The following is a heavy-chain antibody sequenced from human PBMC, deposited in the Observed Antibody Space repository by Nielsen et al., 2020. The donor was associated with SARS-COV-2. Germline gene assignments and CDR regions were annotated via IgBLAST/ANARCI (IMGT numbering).Heavy chain of an antibody. CDR3: AKPGIESSRWYKFDY. V-gene: IGHV3-23*01. CDR1: GFTFSSYA. Sequence: GESLKISCAASGFTFSSYAMSWVRQAPGKGLEWVSSISGSGGSTYDADSVKGRFTISRDNSKNTLYLQMNSLRAEDTAVYYCAKPGIESSRWYKFDYWGQGTLVTVSS. J-gene: IGHJ4*02. D-gene: IGHD6-13*01. CDR2: ISGSGGST.